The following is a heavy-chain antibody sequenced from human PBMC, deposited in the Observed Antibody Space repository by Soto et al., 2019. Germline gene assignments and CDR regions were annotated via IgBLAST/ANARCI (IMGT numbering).Heavy chain of an antibody. CDR1: GVTFSSYA. CDR3: ARSCPPGGSCYTGEYNWFDP. J-gene: IGHJ5*02. Sequence: SLKVSCKASGVTFSSYAISWVRQAPGQGLEWMGGIIPIFGTANYAQKFQGRVTITADESTSTAYMELSSLSSEDTAVYYCARSCPPGGSCYTGEYNWFDPWGQGTLVTVS. V-gene: IGHV1-69*13. D-gene: IGHD2-15*01. CDR2: IIPIFGTA.